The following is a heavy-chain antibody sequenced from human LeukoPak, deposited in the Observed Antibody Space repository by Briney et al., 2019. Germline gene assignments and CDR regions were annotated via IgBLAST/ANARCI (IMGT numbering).Heavy chain of an antibody. D-gene: IGHD1-26*01. V-gene: IGHV3-7*01. J-gene: IGHJ4*02. CDR1: GFTFSSYW. Sequence: PGGSLRLSCAASGFTFSSYWMSWVRQAPGKGLEWVANIKQERSEKYYVDSVKGRFTISRDNAKNSLYLQMNSLRAEDTAVYYCARSYRRWDQRFDYWGQGTLVTVSS. CDR2: IKQERSEK. CDR3: ARSYRRWDQRFDY.